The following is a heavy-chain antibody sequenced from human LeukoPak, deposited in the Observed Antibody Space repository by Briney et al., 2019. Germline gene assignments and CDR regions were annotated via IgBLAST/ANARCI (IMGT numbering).Heavy chain of an antibody. V-gene: IGHV4-59*01. CDR3: AAYYDSSGYYYAYDALDI. D-gene: IGHD3-22*01. CDR2: IYYSGST. J-gene: IGHJ3*02. CDR1: GGSISSYY. Sequence: SETLSLTCTVSGGSISSYYWSWIRQPPGKGLEWIGYIYYSGSTNYNPSLKSRVTISVDTSKNQFSLKLSSVTAADTAVYYCAAYYDSSGYYYAYDALDIWGQGTMVTVSS.